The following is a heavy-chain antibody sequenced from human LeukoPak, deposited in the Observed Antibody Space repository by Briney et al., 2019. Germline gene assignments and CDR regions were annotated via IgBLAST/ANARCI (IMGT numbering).Heavy chain of an antibody. D-gene: IGHD5-18*01. J-gene: IGHJ6*02. CDR3: ARDAVDTANAV. CDR1: GSTFTTYW. V-gene: IGHV3-74*01. Sequence: GGSLRLSCAASGSTFTTYWMHWVRQAPGKGLVWVSHINSDGSITSYADSVKGRFTISRDNAKNTLYLQMNSLRAEDTAVYYCARDAVDTANAVWGQGTTVTVSS. CDR2: INSDGSIT.